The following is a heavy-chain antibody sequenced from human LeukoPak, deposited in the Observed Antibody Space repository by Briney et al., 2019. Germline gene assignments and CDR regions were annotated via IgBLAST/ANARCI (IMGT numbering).Heavy chain of an antibody. Sequence: GASVKVSCKASGYTFTSYGISWVRQAPGQGLEWMGWISAYNGNTNYAQKLQGRVTMTTDTSTSTAYMELRSLRSDDTAVYYCAREIPRTAARGPFDYWGQGTLVTVSS. CDR1: GYTFTSYG. V-gene: IGHV1-18*01. CDR2: ISAYNGNT. CDR3: AREIPRTAARGPFDY. D-gene: IGHD2-2*01. J-gene: IGHJ4*02.